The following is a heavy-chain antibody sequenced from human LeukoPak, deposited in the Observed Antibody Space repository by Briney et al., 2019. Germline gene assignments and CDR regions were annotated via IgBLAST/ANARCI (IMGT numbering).Heavy chain of an antibody. J-gene: IGHJ4*02. V-gene: IGHV3-23*01. D-gene: IGHD2-2*03. Sequence: GGSLRLSCAASGFTFSSYAMSWVRQAPGKGLEWVSAISGSGGSTYYADSVKGRFTISRDNSKNTLYLQMNSLRAEDTAVYYCAKQRNGYCSSTSCYANYFDYWGQGTLVTVPS. CDR1: GFTFSSYA. CDR2: ISGSGGST. CDR3: AKQRNGYCSSTSCYANYFDY.